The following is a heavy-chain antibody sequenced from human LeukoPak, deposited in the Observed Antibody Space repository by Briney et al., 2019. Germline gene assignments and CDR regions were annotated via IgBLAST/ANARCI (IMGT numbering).Heavy chain of an antibody. Sequence: GGSLRPSCAASGFTFRRYWMSWVRQTPGKGPEWVASIKEDGSEKNYVDSVRGRFTISRDNGENSLTLQMNNLRPDDTAVYYCAREHVWGQGIQVTVSS. CDR2: IKEDGSEK. V-gene: IGHV3-7*01. CDR3: AREHV. J-gene: IGHJ4*02. CDR1: GFTFRRYW.